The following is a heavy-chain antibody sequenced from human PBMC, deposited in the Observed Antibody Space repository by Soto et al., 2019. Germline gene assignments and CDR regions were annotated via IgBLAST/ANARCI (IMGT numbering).Heavy chain of an antibody. Sequence: QVQLVESGGGVVQPGRSLRLSCAASGFTFSSYAMHWVRQAPGKGLEWVAVISYDGSNKYYADSVKGRFTIPRDNSKNTLYLQMNSLRAEDTAVYYCARDLGSGSFYYYYGMDVWGQGTTVTVSS. J-gene: IGHJ6*02. D-gene: IGHD3-10*01. CDR1: GFTFSSYA. CDR3: ARDLGSGSFYYYYGMDV. CDR2: ISYDGSNK. V-gene: IGHV3-30-3*01.